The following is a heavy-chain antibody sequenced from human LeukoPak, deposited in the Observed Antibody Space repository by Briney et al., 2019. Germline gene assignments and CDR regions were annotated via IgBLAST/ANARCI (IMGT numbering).Heavy chain of an antibody. CDR3: ARDLYAGVLTY. V-gene: IGHV1-18*01. CDR2: ISPYNGNT. J-gene: IGHJ4*02. Sequence: ASVKVSCKASGCTFSSYVINWVRQAPGQGLEWMGRISPYNGNTNYAQKLQGRVTMTTDTSTSTAYTELRSLRSDDTAVYYCARDLYAGVLTYWGQGTLVTVSS. CDR1: GCTFSSYV. D-gene: IGHD2-21*02.